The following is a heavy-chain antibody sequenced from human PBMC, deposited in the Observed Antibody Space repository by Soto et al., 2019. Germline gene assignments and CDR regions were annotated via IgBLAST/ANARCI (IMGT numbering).Heavy chain of an antibody. CDR2: IYYSGST. V-gene: IGHV4-30-4*01. D-gene: IGHD5-18*01. CDR3: ARAGTAMVIGGYYYGMDV. J-gene: IGHJ6*02. CDR1: GGSISSGDYY. Sequence: QVQLQESGPGLVKPSQTLSLTCTVSGGSISSGDYYWSWIRQPPGKGLEWIGYIYYSGSTYYNPSLKSRVTISVDTSKNQFSLKLSSVTAADTAVYYCARAGTAMVIGGYYYGMDVWGQGTTVTVSS.